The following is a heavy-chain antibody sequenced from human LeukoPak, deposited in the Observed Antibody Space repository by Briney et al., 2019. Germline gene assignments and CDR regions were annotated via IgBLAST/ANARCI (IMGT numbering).Heavy chain of an antibody. CDR3: VAWGNSGNS. Sequence: GGSLRLSCAASGFTFSGHWMSWVRKAPAKGLEWVAHMNGDGSQIYYMDFVKGRFTISRDNAKNSLYLQMNGLRAEDTAVYYCVAWGNSGNSWGQGTMVIVSS. J-gene: IGHJ3*01. D-gene: IGHD1-26*01. CDR1: GFTFSGHW. V-gene: IGHV3-7*01. CDR2: MNGDGSQI.